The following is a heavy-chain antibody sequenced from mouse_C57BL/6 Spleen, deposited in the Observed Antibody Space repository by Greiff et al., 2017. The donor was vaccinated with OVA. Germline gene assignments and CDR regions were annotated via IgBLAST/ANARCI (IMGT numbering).Heavy chain of an antibody. Sequence: VQLQQSGPVLVKPGASVKMSCKASGYTFTDYYMNWVKQSHGKSLEWIGVINPYNGGTSYNQKFKGKATLTVDKSSSTAYMELNSLTSEDSAVYYCASGTTVVATDYYAMDYWGQGTSVTVSS. CDR1: GYTFTDYY. J-gene: IGHJ4*01. D-gene: IGHD1-1*01. V-gene: IGHV1-19*01. CDR3: ASGTTVVATDYYAMDY. CDR2: INPYNGGT.